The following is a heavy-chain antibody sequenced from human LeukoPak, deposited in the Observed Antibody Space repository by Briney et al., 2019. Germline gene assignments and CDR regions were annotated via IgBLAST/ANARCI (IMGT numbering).Heavy chain of an antibody. Sequence: GGSLTLSCAASGFTFSSYSMNWVRQAPEKGLEWVSSISSTSSYIYYADSVKGRFTISRDNAKNSLYLQMNSLRAEDTALYYCAGPSSTVYWGRGTLVTVSS. V-gene: IGHV3-21*01. CDR3: AGPSSTVY. CDR1: GFTFSSYS. D-gene: IGHD2-2*01. J-gene: IGHJ4*02. CDR2: ISSTSSYI.